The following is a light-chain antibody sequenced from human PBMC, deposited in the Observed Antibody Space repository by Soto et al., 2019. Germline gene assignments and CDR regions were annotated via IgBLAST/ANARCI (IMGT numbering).Light chain of an antibody. CDR2: GAS. V-gene: IGKV3-20*01. J-gene: IGKJ5*01. CDR1: QSLSSSY. Sequence: EIVLTQSPGTLPLSPGDTATLSCRASQSLSSSYLAWYQQRPGQAPRLLIYGASSRATGIPDRFSGSGSGTDFTLTISRLDPEDFAVYYCQQYGGSMAFGQGTRLEIE. CDR3: QQYGGSMA.